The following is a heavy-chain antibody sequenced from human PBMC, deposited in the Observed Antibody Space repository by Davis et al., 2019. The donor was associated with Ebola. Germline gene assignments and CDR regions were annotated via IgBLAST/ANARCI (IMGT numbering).Heavy chain of an antibody. D-gene: IGHD2-2*01. V-gene: IGHV1-69*13. J-gene: IGHJ4*02. CDR3: ARSTAAGVDY. Sequence: SVKVSCKASGYTFTSYDINWVRQATGQGLEWMGGIIPIFGTANYAQKFQGRVTITADESTSTAYMELSSLRSEDTAVYYCARSTAAGVDYWGQGTLVTVSS. CDR1: GYTFTSYD. CDR2: IIPIFGTA.